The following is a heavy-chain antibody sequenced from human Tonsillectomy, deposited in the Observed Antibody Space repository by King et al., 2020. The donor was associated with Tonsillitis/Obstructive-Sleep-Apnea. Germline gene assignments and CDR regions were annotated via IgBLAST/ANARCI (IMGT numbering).Heavy chain of an antibody. Sequence: VQLQQSGPGLVKPSQTLSLTCAISGDSVSSNSAAWNWIRQSPSRGLEWLGRTYYRSKWYNDYAVSVKSRLTINPDTSKNHFSLHLSSVTPEDTAVYYCIRLNWNAFGYYYGMDVWGQGTTVTASS. CDR3: IRLNWNAFGYYYGMDV. J-gene: IGHJ6*02. V-gene: IGHV6-1*01. CDR1: GDSVSSNSAA. D-gene: IGHD1-20*01. CDR2: TYYRSKWYN.